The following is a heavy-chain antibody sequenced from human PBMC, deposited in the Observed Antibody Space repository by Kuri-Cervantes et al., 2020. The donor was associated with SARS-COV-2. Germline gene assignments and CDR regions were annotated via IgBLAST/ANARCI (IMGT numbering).Heavy chain of an antibody. CDR3: ARIPGYSSGWPAFDI. CDR2: IKRDGSET. V-gene: IGHV3-7*01. Sequence: GESLKISCAGPGITFSSYWMNWVRQAPGKGLEWVANIKRDGSETYYVDSVKGRFTISRDNAKNSLYLQMNSLRAEDTAVYYCARIPGYSSGWPAFDIWGQGTMVTVSS. J-gene: IGHJ3*02. CDR1: GITFSSYW. D-gene: IGHD6-19*01.